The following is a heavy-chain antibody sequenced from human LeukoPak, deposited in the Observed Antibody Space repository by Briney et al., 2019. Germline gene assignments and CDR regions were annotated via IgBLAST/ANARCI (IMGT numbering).Heavy chain of an antibody. Sequence: SETRSLTCTVSGGSISSYYWSWIRQPPGKGLEWIGYIYYSGSTNYNPSLKSRVTISVDTSKNQFSLKLSSVTAADTAVYYCARALGGSSWEIDAFDIWGQGTMVTVSS. D-gene: IGHD6-13*01. J-gene: IGHJ3*02. CDR1: GGSISSYY. V-gene: IGHV4-59*01. CDR3: ARALGGSSWEIDAFDI. CDR2: IYYSGST.